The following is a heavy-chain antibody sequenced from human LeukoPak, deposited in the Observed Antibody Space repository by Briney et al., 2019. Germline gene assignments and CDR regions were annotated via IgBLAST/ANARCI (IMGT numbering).Heavy chain of an antibody. Sequence: SETLSLTCTVSGGSISSSSYYWGWIRQPPGKGLEWIGSIYYSGSTYYNPSLKSRVTISVDTSKNQFSLNLSSVTAADTAVYYCARRSGGTIDYWGQGMLVTVSS. CDR1: GGSISSSSYY. CDR3: ARRSGGTIDY. V-gene: IGHV4-39*01. J-gene: IGHJ4*02. D-gene: IGHD6-25*01. CDR2: IYYSGST.